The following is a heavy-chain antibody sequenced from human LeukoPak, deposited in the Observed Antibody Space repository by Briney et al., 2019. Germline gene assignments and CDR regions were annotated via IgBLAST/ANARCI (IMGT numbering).Heavy chain of an antibody. Sequence: PSETLSLTCTVSGGSISSYYWSWIRQPPGKGLEWIGYIYYSGSTSDNPSLKSRVAISVATSKTQFSLKLSSVPAADTAVYYCARDGSGAVAAIIPDWYFDLWGRGTLVTVSS. D-gene: IGHD6-19*01. CDR2: IYYSGST. V-gene: IGHV4-59*01. J-gene: IGHJ2*01. CDR1: GGSISSYY. CDR3: ARDGSGAVAAIIPDWYFDL.